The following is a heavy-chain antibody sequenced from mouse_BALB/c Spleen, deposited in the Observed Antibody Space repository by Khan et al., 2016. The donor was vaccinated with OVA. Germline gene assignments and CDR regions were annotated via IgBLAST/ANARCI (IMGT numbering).Heavy chain of an antibody. D-gene: IGHD2-2*01. CDR1: GYSFTTYY. V-gene: IGHV1S135*01. CDR3: TRHGYVAWFTY. Sequence: VQLQQPGPELMKPGASVKISCKASGYSFTTYYIHWVMQSHGTSLEWIGYIDPFSGGTTYNQKFKGKATLTVDKSSSTAYLHLTNLTSEDSAVYYCTRHGYVAWFTYWGQGTLVTVSA. J-gene: IGHJ3*01. CDR2: IDPFSGGT.